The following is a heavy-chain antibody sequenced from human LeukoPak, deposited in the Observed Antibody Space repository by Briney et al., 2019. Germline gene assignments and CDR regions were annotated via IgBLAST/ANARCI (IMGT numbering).Heavy chain of an antibody. D-gene: IGHD2-15*01. V-gene: IGHV1-2*02. J-gene: IGHJ4*02. CDR3: ARALKVVAAPHGY. CDR2: INPNSGGT. CDR1: GYTFTSYD. Sequence: ASVKVSCKASGYTFTSYDINWVRHAPGQGLEWMGWINPNSGGTNYAQKFQGRVTMTRDTSISTAYMELSRLRSDDTAVYYCARALKVVAAPHGYWGQGTLVTVSS.